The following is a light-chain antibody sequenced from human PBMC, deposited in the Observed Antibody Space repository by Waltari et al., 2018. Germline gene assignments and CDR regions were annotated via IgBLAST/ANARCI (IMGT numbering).Light chain of an antibody. CDR3: SSYAGSSKGV. CDR1: SSDVGYNNH. J-gene: IGLJ2*01. CDR2: AVS. Sequence: QSALTQPASVSGSPGQSLTISRTGTSSDVGYNNHASWYQQHPGKAPKLMIYAVSKRPSGVSDRFSGSKSGDMASLTISGLQPEDEAEYFCSSYAGSSKGVFGGGTKVTVL. V-gene: IGLV2-23*02.